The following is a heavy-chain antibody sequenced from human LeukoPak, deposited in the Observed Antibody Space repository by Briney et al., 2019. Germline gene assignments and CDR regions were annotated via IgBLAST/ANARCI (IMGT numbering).Heavy chain of an antibody. D-gene: IGHD1-26*01. CDR3: ARRHKHYYQIDY. Sequence: ASEKVSCKASGYTFTSYYLHWVRQAPAQGLEWMGMVNPSGGSTSYAQKFQGRVTMTRDTSTTKVYMELSSLRSDDTAVFYCARRHKHYYQIDYWGQGTLVTVSS. J-gene: IGHJ4*02. CDR2: VNPSGGST. CDR1: GYTFTSYY. V-gene: IGHV1-46*01.